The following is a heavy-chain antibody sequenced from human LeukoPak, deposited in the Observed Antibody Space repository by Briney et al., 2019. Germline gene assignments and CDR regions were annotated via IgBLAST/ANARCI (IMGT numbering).Heavy chain of an antibody. D-gene: IGHD6-13*01. V-gene: IGHV4-39*07. Sequence: PSETLSLTCTVSGGSISSSSYYWGWIRQPPGKGLEWIGSIYYSGSTYYNPSLKSRVTISVDTSKNQFSLKLSSVTAADTAVYYCARGLTRRYIAAADERFDPWGQGTLVTVSS. CDR2: IYYSGST. CDR1: GGSISSSSYY. CDR3: ARGLTRRYIAAADERFDP. J-gene: IGHJ5*02.